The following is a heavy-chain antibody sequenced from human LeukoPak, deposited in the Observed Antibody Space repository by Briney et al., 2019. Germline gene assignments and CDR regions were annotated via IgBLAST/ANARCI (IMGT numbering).Heavy chain of an antibody. J-gene: IGHJ4*02. Sequence: GGSLRLSCAASGFTFSSYAMHWVRQAPGKGLEYVSAISSNGGSTYYANSVKGRFTISRDNSKNTLYLQMNSLRAEDTAVYYCARGAASYYDFWRNYFDYWGQGTLVTVSS. CDR3: ARGAASYYDFWRNYFDY. CDR2: ISSNGGST. D-gene: IGHD3-3*01. CDR1: GFTFSSYA. V-gene: IGHV3-64*01.